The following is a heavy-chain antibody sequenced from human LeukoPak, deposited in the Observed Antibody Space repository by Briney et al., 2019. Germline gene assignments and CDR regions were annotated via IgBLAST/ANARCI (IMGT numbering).Heavy chain of an antibody. J-gene: IGHJ5*02. CDR1: GGSISSGDYY. D-gene: IGHD3-3*01. CDR2: IYYSGST. Sequence: SQTLSLTCTVSGGSISSGDYYWGWIRQPPGKGLEWIGYIYYSGSTYYNPSLKSRVTISVDTSKNQFSLKLSSVTAADTAVYYCARVHDFNWFDPWGQGTLVTVSS. CDR3: ARVHDFNWFDP. V-gene: IGHV4-30-4*08.